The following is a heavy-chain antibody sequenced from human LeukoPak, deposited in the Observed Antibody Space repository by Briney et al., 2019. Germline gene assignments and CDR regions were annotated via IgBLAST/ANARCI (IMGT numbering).Heavy chain of an antibody. CDR2: IYYSGST. CDR1: GGSISSSSYY. J-gene: IGHJ6*02. CDR3: AREASAFSGSYYYYGIDV. D-gene: IGHD3-10*01. Sequence: SETLSLTCTVSGGSISSSSYYWGWIHQPPGKGLEWIGSIYYSGSTYYNPSLKSRVTISVDTSKNQFSLKLSSVTAADTAVYYCAREASAFSGSYYYYGIDVWGQGTTVTVSS. V-gene: IGHV4-39*02.